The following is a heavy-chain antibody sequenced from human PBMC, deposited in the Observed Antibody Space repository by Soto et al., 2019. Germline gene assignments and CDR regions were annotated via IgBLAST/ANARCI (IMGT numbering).Heavy chain of an antibody. CDR3: AKWGFVVVVAATGRNDAFDI. D-gene: IGHD2-15*01. CDR1: GFTFSSYA. V-gene: IGHV3-23*01. J-gene: IGHJ3*02. CDR2: ISGSGGST. Sequence: GGSLRLSCAASGFTFSSYAMSWVRQAPGKGLEWVSAISGSGGSTYYADSVKGRFTISRDNSKNTLYLQMNSLRAEDTAVYYCAKWGFVVVVAATGRNDAFDIWGQGTMVTVSS.